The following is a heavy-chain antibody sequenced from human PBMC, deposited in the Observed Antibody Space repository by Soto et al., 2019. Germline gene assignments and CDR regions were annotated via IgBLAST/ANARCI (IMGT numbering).Heavy chain of an antibody. J-gene: IGHJ4*02. Sequence: RGSLRLSCAASGFTFSTYSMHWVRQAPGKGLEWVAAISYDGRNKYYADSVKGRFTISRENSKNTLYLQMNSLRSEDTAVYYCARPTTTVWLVKDYWGQGTLITVSS. CDR1: GFTFSTYS. CDR2: ISYDGRNK. V-gene: IGHV3-30*04. CDR3: ARPTTTVWLVKDY. D-gene: IGHD6-19*01.